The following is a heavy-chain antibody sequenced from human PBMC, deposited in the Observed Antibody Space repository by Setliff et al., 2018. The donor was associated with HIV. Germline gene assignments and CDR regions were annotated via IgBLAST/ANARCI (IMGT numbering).Heavy chain of an antibody. CDR1: PGSISSYY. CDR2: IHTSGST. CDR3: ARTYCSGGTCVQFEY. J-gene: IGHJ4*02. V-gene: IGHV4-4*07. Sequence: SETLSLTCTVSPGSISSYYWNWIRQPAGTGLEWIGRIHTSGSTNYNPSLKSRVTMSVDTSKNQFSLKLNSVTDADTAVYYCARTYCSGGTCVQFEYWGPRTLVTVSS. D-gene: IGHD2-15*01.